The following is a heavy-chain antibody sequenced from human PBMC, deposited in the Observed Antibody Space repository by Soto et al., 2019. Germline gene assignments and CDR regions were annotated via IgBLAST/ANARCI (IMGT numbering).Heavy chain of an antibody. D-gene: IGHD6-6*01. CDR2: IYHSGST. Sequence: SETLSLTCAVSGGSISSSNWWSWVRQPPGKGLDWIGAIYHSGSTNYNPSLKSRVTISVDKSNNQISLKLSSVTATGTAAGYDARVSSFHYYHHDMDVWGPGTTVTVSS. J-gene: IGHJ6*02. CDR3: ARVSSFHYYHHDMDV. V-gene: IGHV4-4*02. CDR1: GGSISSSNW.